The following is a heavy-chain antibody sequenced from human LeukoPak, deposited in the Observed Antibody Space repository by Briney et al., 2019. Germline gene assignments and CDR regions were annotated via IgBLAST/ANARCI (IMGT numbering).Heavy chain of an antibody. J-gene: IGHJ6*03. CDR3: AKDLAMTTNYYYYMDV. CDR2: IYSGGRT. D-gene: IGHD4-17*01. V-gene: IGHV3-53*01. CDR1: GFTVSSNY. Sequence: GGSLRLSCAASGFTVSSNYMSWVRQAPGKGLEWVSVIYSGGRTDYADSVKGRFTISRDNSKNTLYLQMNSLRAEDTAVYYCAKDLAMTTNYYYYMDVWGKGTTVTVSS.